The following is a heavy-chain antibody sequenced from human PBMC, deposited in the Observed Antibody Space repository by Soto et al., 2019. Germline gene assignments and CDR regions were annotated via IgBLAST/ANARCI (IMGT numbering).Heavy chain of an antibody. CDR2: INAGNGNT. CDR3: ARDPLLLRYFQGVAFDI. Sequence: GVSLQISCKASGYTFTSYAMHWVRQAPGQRLEWMGWINAGNGNTKYSQKLQGRVTITRDTSASTAYMELSSLRSEDTAVYYCARDPLLLRYFQGVAFDIWGQGTMVTVSS. D-gene: IGHD3-9*01. V-gene: IGHV1-3*01. J-gene: IGHJ3*02. CDR1: GYTFTSYA.